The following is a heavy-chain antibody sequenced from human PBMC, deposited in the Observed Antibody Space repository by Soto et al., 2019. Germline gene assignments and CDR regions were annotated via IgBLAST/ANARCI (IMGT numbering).Heavy chain of an antibody. CDR3: ARGDFSSHRHPNYYYYGMDV. J-gene: IGHJ6*02. Sequence: XTLSLPCAVYGGALSGYYWSWIRQPPGKGLEWIGEINHSGSTNYNPSLKSTVTICVDTSKNQFSLQLRSVTAADKAVYYCARGDFSSHRHPNYYYYGMDVWGQGTTVTVSS. D-gene: IGHD6-6*01. CDR1: GGALSGYY. CDR2: INHSGST. V-gene: IGHV4-34*01.